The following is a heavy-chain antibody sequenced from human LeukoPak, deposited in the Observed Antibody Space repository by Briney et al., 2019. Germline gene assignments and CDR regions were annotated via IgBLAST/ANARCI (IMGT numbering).Heavy chain of an antibody. D-gene: IGHD1-14*01. CDR2: IYYSGST. V-gene: IGHV4-39*07. CDR3: ARENPPSYLDH. J-gene: IGHJ4*02. Sequence: SETLSLTCTVSGGSISSSPYYWGWIRQPPGKGLEWIASIYYSGSTYYNPSLKSRVIISVDTSNNQFSLNLSSVTAADTAVYYCARENPPSYLDHWGQGTLVTVSS. CDR1: GGSISSSPYY.